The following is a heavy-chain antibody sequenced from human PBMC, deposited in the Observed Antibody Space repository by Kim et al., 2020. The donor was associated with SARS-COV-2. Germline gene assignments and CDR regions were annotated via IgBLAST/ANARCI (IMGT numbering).Heavy chain of an antibody. J-gene: IGHJ6*02. CDR1: GGSISSGSYY. D-gene: IGHD1-26*01. V-gene: IGHV4-61*02. CDR2: IYTSGST. CDR3: ARGEPYRSGSYYDYYYGIDV. Sequence: SETLSLTCTVSGGSISSGSYYWSWLRQPAGKGLEWIGRIYTSGSTNYNPSLKSRVTISVDTSKNQFSLKLSSVTAAATAVYYWARGEPYRSGSYYDYYYGIDVWGQGTTVTVSS.